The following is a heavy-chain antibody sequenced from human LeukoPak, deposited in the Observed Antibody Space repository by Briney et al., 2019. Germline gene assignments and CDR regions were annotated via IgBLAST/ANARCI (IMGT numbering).Heavy chain of an antibody. V-gene: IGHV3-74*01. Sequence: GGSLRLSCAASGFTFTSYSMNWVRQAPGKGLVWVSRINSDGSSTNYADSVKGRLTISRDNAKNTLYLQMNSLRAEDTAVYYYARGRGPYGWFDPWGQGTLVTVSS. D-gene: IGHD3-10*01. CDR2: INSDGSST. CDR1: GFTFTSYS. J-gene: IGHJ5*02. CDR3: ARGRGPYGWFDP.